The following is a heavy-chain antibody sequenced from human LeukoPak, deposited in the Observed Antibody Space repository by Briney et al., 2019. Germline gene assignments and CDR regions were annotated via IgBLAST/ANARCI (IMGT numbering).Heavy chain of an antibody. Sequence: SVKVSCKASGGTFSSYAISWVRQAPGQGLEWMGGIIPIFGTANYAQKSQGRVTITTDESTSTAYMELSSLRSEDTAVYYCESGDCSGGSCYVPWEARKRWAFNAFDIWGQGTMVTVSS. CDR3: ESGDCSGGSCYVPWEARKRWAFNAFDI. J-gene: IGHJ3*02. CDR2: IIPIFGTA. D-gene: IGHD2-15*01. V-gene: IGHV1-69*05. CDR1: GGTFSSYA.